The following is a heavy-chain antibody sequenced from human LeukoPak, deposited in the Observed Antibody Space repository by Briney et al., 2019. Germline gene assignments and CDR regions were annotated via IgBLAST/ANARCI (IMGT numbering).Heavy chain of an antibody. Sequence: GGSLRLSCEASGFNFSSYWMTWVRQPPGKGPEWVANIKQDESERYSVDSVKGRFTISRDNAKNSVYLHMNSLRAEDTALYYCARLSAYYYGSYFYYYMDVWGKGTTVTVSS. CDR2: IKQDESER. J-gene: IGHJ6*03. CDR1: GFNFSSYW. V-gene: IGHV3-7*01. D-gene: IGHD3-10*01. CDR3: ARLSAYYYGSYFYYYMDV.